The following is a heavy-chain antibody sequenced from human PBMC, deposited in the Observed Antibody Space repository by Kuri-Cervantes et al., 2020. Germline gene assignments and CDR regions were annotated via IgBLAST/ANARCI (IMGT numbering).Heavy chain of an antibody. CDR3: ARDGIYGDYYYYGMDV. CDR2: ISSSSSYI. D-gene: IGHD4-17*01. V-gene: IGHV3-21*01. J-gene: IGHJ6*02. Sequence: ESLKISCAASGFTFSSYSMNWVRQAPGKGLEWVSSISSSSSYIYYADSVKGRFTISRDNAKNSLYLQMNSLRAEDTAVYYCARDGIYGDYYYYGMDVWGQGTTVTVSS. CDR1: GFTFSSYS.